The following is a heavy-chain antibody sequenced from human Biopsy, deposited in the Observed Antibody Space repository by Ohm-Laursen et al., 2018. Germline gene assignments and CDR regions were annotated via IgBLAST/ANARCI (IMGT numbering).Heavy chain of an antibody. CDR3: VRGVDYYDPYHYYALDV. CDR2: INHRGST. J-gene: IGHJ6*02. D-gene: IGHD3-22*01. CDR1: GGSFSGYY. Sequence: SETLSLTCAVYGGSFSGYYWSWIRQPPGKGLEWIGEINHRGSTNYNLSLKSRVTISVDTSKNQFSLKVRSVTAADTAVYYCVRGVDYYDPYHYYALDVWGQGTTVTVSS. V-gene: IGHV4-34*01.